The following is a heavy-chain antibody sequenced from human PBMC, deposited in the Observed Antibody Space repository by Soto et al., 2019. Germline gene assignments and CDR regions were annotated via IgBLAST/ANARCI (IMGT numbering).Heavy chain of an antibody. CDR3: ARVVVVTAMGPIYFDY. CDR2: IYYSGGT. J-gene: IGHJ4*02. CDR1: VGSVISGDYY. Sequence: TLSLSCTVSVGSVISGDYYWSCSRQPPGKGLEWIGYIYYSGGTYYNPSLKSRVTISVDTSKNQFSLKLSSVTAADTAVYYCARVVVVTAMGPIYFDYWGQGTLVTVSS. D-gene: IGHD2-21*02. V-gene: IGHV4-30-4*01.